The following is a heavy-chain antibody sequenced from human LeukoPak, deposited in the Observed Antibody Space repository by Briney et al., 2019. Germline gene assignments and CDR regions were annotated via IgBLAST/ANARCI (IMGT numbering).Heavy chain of an antibody. CDR1: GFTFSSYG. CDR2: LSGSGGST. D-gene: IGHD5-18*01. J-gene: IGHJ4*02. Sequence: PGGSLRLSCAASGFTFSSYGMSWVRQAPGKGLEWVSGLSGSGGSTYYADSVKDRFAISRDNSKNTLYLQMNSLRAEDTAVYYCAKDRRSGYSYGRDYWGQGTLVTVSS. CDR3: AKDRRSGYSYGRDY. V-gene: IGHV3-23*01.